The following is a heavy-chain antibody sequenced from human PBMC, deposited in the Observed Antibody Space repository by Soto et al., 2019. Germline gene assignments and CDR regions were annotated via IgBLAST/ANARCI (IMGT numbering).Heavy chain of an antibody. J-gene: IGHJ4*01. CDR3: VKDRYVDY. Sequence: GGSLRLSCSVFGFAFSNYAMHWVRQAPGKGLQYVSSISSNGGSTYYADSVQGRFTISRDNSRNTLYLQMSSLRLEDTAVYYCVKDRYVDYWGQEPWSPSPQ. CDR2: ISSNGGST. V-gene: IGHV3-64D*06. CDR1: GFAFSNYA.